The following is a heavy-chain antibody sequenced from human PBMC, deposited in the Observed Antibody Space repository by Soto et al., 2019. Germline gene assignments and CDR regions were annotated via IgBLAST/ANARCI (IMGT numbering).Heavy chain of an antibody. V-gene: IGHV1-18*01. CDR2: ISAYNGNT. J-gene: IGHJ4*02. CDR3: ARGRRGDYYGSGSYDY. Sequence: QVQLVQSGAEVKKPXAXXKVXCXXXXXXXXXYGIXXVRQAPGQGLEWMGWISAYNGNTNYAQKLQGRVTMTTDTSTSTAYMELRSLRSDDTAVYYCARGRRGDYYGSGSYDYWGQGTLVTVSS. CDR1: XXXXXXYG. D-gene: IGHD3-10*01.